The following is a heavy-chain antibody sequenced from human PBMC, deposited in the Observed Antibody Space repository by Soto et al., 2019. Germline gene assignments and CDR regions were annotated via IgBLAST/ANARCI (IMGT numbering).Heavy chain of an antibody. CDR3: ATDLVVVPAVSSDDY. CDR2: FDPEDGET. D-gene: IGHD2-2*01. V-gene: IGHV1-24*01. Sequence: ASVKVSCKVSGYTLTELSMHWVRQAPGKGLEWMGGFDPEDGETIYAQKFQGRVTMTEDTSTDTAYMELSSLRSEDTAVYYCATDLVVVPAVSSDDYWGQGTLVTVSS. J-gene: IGHJ4*02. CDR1: GYTLTELS.